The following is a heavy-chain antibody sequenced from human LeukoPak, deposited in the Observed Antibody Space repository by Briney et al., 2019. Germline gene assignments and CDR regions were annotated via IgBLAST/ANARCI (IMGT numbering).Heavy chain of an antibody. V-gene: IGHV3-23*01. CDR2: ISGSGGST. CDR1: GFTFSSYA. D-gene: IGHD3-22*01. J-gene: IGHJ4*02. CDR3: AKDSNYYDSSGTDFDY. Sequence: PGGSLRLSCAASGFTFSSYAMSWVRQAPGKGVEWVSAISGSGGSTYYADSVKGRFTISRDNSKNTLYLQMNSLRAEDTAVYYCAKDSNYYDSSGTDFDYWGQGTLVTVSS.